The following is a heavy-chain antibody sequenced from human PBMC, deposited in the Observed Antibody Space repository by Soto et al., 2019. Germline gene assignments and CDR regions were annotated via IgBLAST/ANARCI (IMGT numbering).Heavy chain of an antibody. CDR2: IDPSDSYA. CDR1: GYSFTSYW. D-gene: IGHD3-9*01. Sequence: GESLKISCEGSGYSFTSYWISWVRQMPGKGLEWMGRIDPSDSYANYSPSFQGHVTISADKSISTAYLQWSSLKASDTAMYYCARLSAGLRYFDWSPGRFDPWGQGTLVTVSS. CDR3: ARLSAGLRYFDWSPGRFDP. J-gene: IGHJ5*02. V-gene: IGHV5-10-1*01.